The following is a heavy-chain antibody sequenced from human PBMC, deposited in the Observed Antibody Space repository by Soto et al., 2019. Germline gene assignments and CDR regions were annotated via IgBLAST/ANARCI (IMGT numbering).Heavy chain of an antibody. D-gene: IGHD2-21*01. CDR3: ARAPAGKMAIYYYYGMDV. Sequence: GGSLRLSCAASGFTFSSYGMHWVRQAPGKGLEWVAVIWYDGSNKYYADSVKGRFTISRDNSKDTLYLQMNSLRAEDTAVYYCARAPAGKMAIYYYYGMDVWGQGTTVTVSS. CDR1: GFTFSSYG. V-gene: IGHV3-33*01. CDR2: IWYDGSNK. J-gene: IGHJ6*02.